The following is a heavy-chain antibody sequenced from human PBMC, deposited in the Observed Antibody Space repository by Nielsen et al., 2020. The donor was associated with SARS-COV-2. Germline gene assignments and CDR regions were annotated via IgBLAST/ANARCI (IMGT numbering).Heavy chain of an antibody. J-gene: IGHJ6*02. Sequence: SETLSLTCTVSGGSISSSSYYWGWIRQPPGKGLEWLGSIYYSGSTYYNPSLKSRVTISVDTSKNQFSLKLSSVTAADTAVYYCARLELRNLYYYYGMDVWGQGTTVTVSS. CDR2: IYYSGST. CDR3: ARLELRNLYYYYGMDV. V-gene: IGHV4-39*01. D-gene: IGHD1-7*01. CDR1: GGSISSSSYY.